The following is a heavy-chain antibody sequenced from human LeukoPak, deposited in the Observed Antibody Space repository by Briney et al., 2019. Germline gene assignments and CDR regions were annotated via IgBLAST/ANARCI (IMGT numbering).Heavy chain of an antibody. CDR1: GFTSGDYA. CDR3: TRDTGYCSSTSCYYYYYYYMDV. Sequence: PGGSLRLSCTASGFTSGDYAMSWVRQAPGKGLEWVGFIRSKAYGGTTEYAASVKGRFTISRDDSKSIAYLQMNSLKTEDTAVYYCTRDTGYCSSTSCYYYYYYYMDVWGKGTTVTVSS. J-gene: IGHJ6*03. D-gene: IGHD2-2*01. CDR2: IRSKAYGGTT. V-gene: IGHV3-49*04.